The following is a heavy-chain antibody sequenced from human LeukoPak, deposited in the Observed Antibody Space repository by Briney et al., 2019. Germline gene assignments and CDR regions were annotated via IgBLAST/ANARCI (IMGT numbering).Heavy chain of an antibody. CDR3: ARQYYYYYYMDV. Sequence: PSETLSLTCTVSGGSISRSSYCWGWIRQPPGKGLEWIGSIYYRGSTYYNPSLKSRVTISVDTSKDQFSLKLNSVTAADTAVYYCARQYYYYYYMDVGGKGTTVTVSS. CDR1: GGSISRSSYC. CDR2: IYYRGST. J-gene: IGHJ6*03. V-gene: IGHV4-39*01.